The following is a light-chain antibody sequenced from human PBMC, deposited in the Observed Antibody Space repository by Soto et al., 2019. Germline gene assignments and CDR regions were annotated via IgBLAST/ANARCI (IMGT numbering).Light chain of an antibody. J-gene: IGLJ1*01. Sequence: QSALTQPASVSGSPGQSITISCTGTSSDVGGYNYVSWYQQHPGKAPKLMIYEVSNRPSGVSNRFSGSKSGNTASLTISGLQAEGEDDYYCSSYTSSSTYVLGTGTKVTVL. CDR2: EVS. V-gene: IGLV2-14*01. CDR1: SSDVGGYNY. CDR3: SSYTSSSTYV.